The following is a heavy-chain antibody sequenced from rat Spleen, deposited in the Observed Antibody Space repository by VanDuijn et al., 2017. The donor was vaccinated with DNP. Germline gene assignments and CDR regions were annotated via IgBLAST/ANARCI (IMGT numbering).Heavy chain of an antibody. CDR1: GYSFTNSY. V-gene: IGHV1-43*01. D-gene: IGHD1-4*01. CDR2: INTGSEHT. CDR3: ARGGGPGYFDY. Sequence: QVQLKQSGAALAKPGSSVKISCKASGYSFTNSYICWITKTTGQGLGSIGYINTGSEHTNYNEKIKGKATLTVDKSSSTAFMQLSRLTPDDSAVYYGARGGGPGYFDYWGQGVKVTVSS. J-gene: IGHJ2*01.